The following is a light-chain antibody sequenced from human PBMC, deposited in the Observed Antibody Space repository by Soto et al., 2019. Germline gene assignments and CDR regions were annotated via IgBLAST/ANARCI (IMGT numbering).Light chain of an antibody. CDR1: QSVDSIY. J-gene: IGKJ2*01. V-gene: IGKV3-20*01. Sequence: EIVLTQSPGTLSLSPGERATLSCRAIQSVDSIYLAWYQQKPGQAPRLLIYGAYIRATGVPDRFSGSGSGTDFTHTISRLEPEDFGVYYCQQYGSAFLYTFGQGTKV. CDR3: QQYGSAFLYT. CDR2: GAY.